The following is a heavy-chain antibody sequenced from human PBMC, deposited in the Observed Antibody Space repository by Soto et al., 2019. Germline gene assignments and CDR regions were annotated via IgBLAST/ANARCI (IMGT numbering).Heavy chain of an antibody. V-gene: IGHV3-21*01. CDR1: GLTFSTYS. D-gene: IGHD2-2*01. CDR2: ISGDSRYI. J-gene: IGHJ4*02. CDR3: TTVECSGTSCYLPH. Sequence: PGGSLRLSCAASGLTFSTYSMNWVRQAPGKGLEWISSISGDSRYIYYADSLKGRFTVSRDNAQNSLYLQMNSLRPEDTAVYYCTTVECSGTSCYLPHWGQGTLVTVSS.